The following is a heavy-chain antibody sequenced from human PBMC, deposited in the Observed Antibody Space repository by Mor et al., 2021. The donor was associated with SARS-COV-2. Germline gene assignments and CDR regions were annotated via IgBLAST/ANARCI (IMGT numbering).Heavy chain of an antibody. CDR3: AKHSTAKYYFDY. CDR2: ISYDGSYK. D-gene: IGHD1-1*01. V-gene: IGHV3-30*18. J-gene: IGHJ4*02. Sequence: ISYDGSYKYYADSVKGRFTISRDNSNNTLYLQMNSLRAEDTAVYYCAKHSTAKYYFDYWGQGTLVTVSS.